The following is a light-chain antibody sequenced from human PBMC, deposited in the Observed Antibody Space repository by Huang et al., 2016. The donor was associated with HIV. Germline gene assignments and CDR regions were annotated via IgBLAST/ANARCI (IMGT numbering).Light chain of an antibody. CDR1: QSVSSSY. J-gene: IGKJ1*01. V-gene: IGKV3-20*01. CDR3: QQYGRSVWT. Sequence: ENVLTQSLGTLSLPPGERATRSCRAGQSVSSSYLAWYQQKAGQAPRLLIYVASSRATGIPERFSGSGSGTDFTLTISRLEAEDFAVYYCQQYGRSVWTFGQGTKVEIK. CDR2: VAS.